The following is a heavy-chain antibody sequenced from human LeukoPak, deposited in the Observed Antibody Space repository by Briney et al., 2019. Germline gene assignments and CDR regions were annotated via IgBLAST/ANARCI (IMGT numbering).Heavy chain of an antibody. CDR3: STGRGDFLDY. V-gene: IGHV3-15*01. CDR2: VKSKANGGTI. D-gene: IGHD4-17*01. CDR1: GFTFSNGW. Sequence: GGSLRLSCTASGFTFSNGWMNWVRQAPGKGLEWVGRVKSKANGGTIDYAAPVRGRVTISRDDSKNTVYLQMNSLKTEDTAVYYCSTGRGDFLDYWGQGTLVTVSS. J-gene: IGHJ4*02.